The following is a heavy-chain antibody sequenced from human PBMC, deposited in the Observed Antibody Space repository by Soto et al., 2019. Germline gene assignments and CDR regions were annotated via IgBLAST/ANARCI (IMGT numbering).Heavy chain of an antibody. CDR1: GFTFNTQA. J-gene: IGHJ4*02. CDR2: ISYDGSKI. D-gene: IGHD4-17*01. V-gene: IGHV3-30-3*01. CDR3: ARDLRKFYYFDS. Sequence: QVHLVESGGGVVQPGRSLRLSCAASGFTFNTQAMHWVRQAPGKGLEWVAVISYDGSKIYYADSVKGRFTISRDNSKNTLYLQMNSLRAEDTDVYYCARDLRKFYYFDSWGQGTQVTVSS.